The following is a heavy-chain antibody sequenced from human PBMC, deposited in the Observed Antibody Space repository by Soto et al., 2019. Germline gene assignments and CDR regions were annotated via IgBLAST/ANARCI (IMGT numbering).Heavy chain of an antibody. CDR2: IYYSGST. CDR3: ARTYYYDSSGPEDFDL. J-gene: IGHJ2*01. D-gene: IGHD3-22*01. CDR1: GGSISSYY. Sequence: PSETLSLTCTVSGGSISSYYWSWIRQPPGKGLEWIGYIYYSGSTNYNPSLKSRVTISVDTSKKQFSLKLSSVTAADTAVYYCARTYYYDSSGPEDFDLWGRGTLVTVSS. V-gene: IGHV4-59*01.